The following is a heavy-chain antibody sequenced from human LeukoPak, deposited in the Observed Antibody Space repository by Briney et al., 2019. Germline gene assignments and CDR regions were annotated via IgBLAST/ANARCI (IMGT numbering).Heavy chain of an antibody. V-gene: IGHV3-21*01. CDR2: ISSSSSYI. CDR3: ARDMGPRLTYYFDY. D-gene: IGHD1-26*01. J-gene: IGHJ4*02. CDR1: GFTFSSYS. Sequence: GGSLRLSCAASGFTFSSYSMNWVRQAPGKGLEWVSSISSSSSYIYYADSVKGRFTISRDNAKNSLYLQMNSLRAEDTAVYYCARDMGPRLTYYFDYWGQGTLVTVSS.